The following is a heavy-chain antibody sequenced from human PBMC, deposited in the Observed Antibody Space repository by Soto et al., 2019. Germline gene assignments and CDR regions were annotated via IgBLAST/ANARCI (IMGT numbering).Heavy chain of an antibody. J-gene: IGHJ6*03. CDR3: AREGPLWCGDLPLVIYMDV. Sequence: QVQLVQSGAEVKKPGASVKVSCKASGYTFTSYGISWVRQAPGQGLEWMGWISAYNGNTNYAQKLQGRVTMTTDTATNTAYMELSSLRSDDTAVYYCAREGPLWCGDLPLVIYMDVWGKGTTVTVSS. CDR1: GYTFTSYG. V-gene: IGHV1-18*01. CDR2: ISAYNGNT. D-gene: IGHD3-10*01.